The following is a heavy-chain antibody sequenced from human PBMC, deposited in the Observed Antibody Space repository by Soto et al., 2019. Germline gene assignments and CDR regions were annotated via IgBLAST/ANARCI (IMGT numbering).Heavy chain of an antibody. J-gene: IGHJ4*02. CDR2: LSDSGSST. D-gene: IGHD6-13*01. CDR3: AKVSSSWYSGFFDL. CDR1: GFTFNSHA. Sequence: PGGSLRLSCTASGFTFNSHAMTWVRQAPGKGLEWVSGLSDSGSSTYYADSVKGRFTISRDNFMNTVYLQMNTLRVEDTAVYYCAKVSSSWYSGFFDLWGQGTWVTVSS. V-gene: IGHV3-23*01.